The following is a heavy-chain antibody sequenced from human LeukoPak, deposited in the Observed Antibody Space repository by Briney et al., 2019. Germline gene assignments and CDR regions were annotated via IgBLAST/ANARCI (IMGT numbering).Heavy chain of an antibody. D-gene: IGHD2-8*02. J-gene: IGHJ4*02. V-gene: IGHV3-7*01. Sequence: GGSLRLSCAASGFTFSSYWMSWVRQAPGKGLEWVANIKQDGSEKYYVDSMKGRFTISRDNAKNSLYLQMNSLRAEDTAVYYCARVFRGGVLNYWGQGTLVTVSS. CDR1: GFTFSSYW. CDR3: ARVFRGGVLNY. CDR2: IKQDGSEK.